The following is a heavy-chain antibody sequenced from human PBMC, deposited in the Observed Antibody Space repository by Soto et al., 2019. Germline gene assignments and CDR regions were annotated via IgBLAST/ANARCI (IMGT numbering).Heavy chain of an antibody. Sequence: SETLSLTCTVSGGSISSSSYYWGWIRQHPGKGLEWIGYIYYSGSTYYNPSLKSRVTISVDTSKNQFFLKLSSVTVADTAVYYCARGPAREYSSSSTGWFDPWGQGTLVTVSS. J-gene: IGHJ5*02. CDR2: IYYSGST. CDR1: GGSISSSSYY. CDR3: ARGPAREYSSSSTGWFDP. V-gene: IGHV4-31*03. D-gene: IGHD6-6*01.